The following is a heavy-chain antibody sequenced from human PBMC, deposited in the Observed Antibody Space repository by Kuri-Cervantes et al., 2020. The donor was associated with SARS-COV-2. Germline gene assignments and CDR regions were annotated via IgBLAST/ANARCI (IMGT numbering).Heavy chain of an antibody. V-gene: IGHV1-69*13. CDR1: GGTFSSYA. J-gene: IGHJ1*01. CDR3: ARGGSWGSAYDSSGCPSEYFQH. Sequence: SVKVSCKASGGTFSSYAISWVRQAPGQGLEWMGGIIPIFGTANYAQKFQGRVTITADESTSTAYMELSSLRSEDTAVYYCARGGSWGSAYDSSGCPSEYFQHWGQGTLVTVSS. D-gene: IGHD3-22*01. CDR2: IIPIFGTA.